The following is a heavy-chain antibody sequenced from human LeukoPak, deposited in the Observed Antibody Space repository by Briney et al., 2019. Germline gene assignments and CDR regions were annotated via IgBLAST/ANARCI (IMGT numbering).Heavy chain of an antibody. CDR1: GFTFSSHW. V-gene: IGHV3-74*01. Sequence: GGSLRLSCAASGFTFSSHWIHWVRQAPGKGLVWVSRINSDGSNTDYADSVKGRFTISRDNAKNTLYLQMNSLRAEDTAVYYCASPELTYSSSWYSHWGQGTLVTVSS. D-gene: IGHD6-13*01. CDR2: INSDGSNT. J-gene: IGHJ4*02. CDR3: ASPELTYSSSWYSH.